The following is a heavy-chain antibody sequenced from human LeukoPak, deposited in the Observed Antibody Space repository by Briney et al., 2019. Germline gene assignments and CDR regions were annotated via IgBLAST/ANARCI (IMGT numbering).Heavy chain of an antibody. D-gene: IGHD1-26*01. V-gene: IGHV3-64*01. CDR1: GFTFSNYA. J-gene: IGHJ4*02. CDR2: FSSNGGNT. CDR3: ARAPREGFSGSYHDY. Sequence: GGSLRLSCAASGFTFSNYAMHWVRQAPGKGLEYFLAFSSNGGNTYYANSVKGRFTISRDNSKNTLYLQMGSLRAEDMARYYCARAPREGFSGSYHDYWGQGTLVTVSS.